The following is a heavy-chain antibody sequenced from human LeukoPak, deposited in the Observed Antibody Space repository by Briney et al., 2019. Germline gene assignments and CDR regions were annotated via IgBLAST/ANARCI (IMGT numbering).Heavy chain of an antibody. CDR1: GDSINSGNW. CDR2: IYHSGNT. CDR3: ARVESFAIFDY. J-gene: IGHJ4*02. Sequence: SETLSLTCAVSGDSINSGNWWTWVRQPPGKGLEWIGEIYHSGNTNYNPSLKSRVTLSVDKSKNQFSLKLISVTAADTAVYYCARVESFAIFDYWGQGTLVTVSS. V-gene: IGHV4-4*02. D-gene: IGHD3-3*01.